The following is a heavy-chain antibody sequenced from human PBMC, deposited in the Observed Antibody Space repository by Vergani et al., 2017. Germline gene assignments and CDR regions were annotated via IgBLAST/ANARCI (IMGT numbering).Heavy chain of an antibody. CDR3: ARDERGGYGEGGGY. J-gene: IGHJ4*02. D-gene: IGHD6-25*01. CDR1: GFTFSSYS. CDR2: ISSSSSTI. V-gene: IGHV3-48*01. Sequence: EVQLVESGGGLVQPGGSLRLSCAASGFTFSSYSMNWVRQAPGKGLEWVSYISSSSSTIYYADSVKGRFTISRDNAKNSLYLQMNSLRAEDTAVYYCARDERGGYGEGGGYWGQGTLVTVSS.